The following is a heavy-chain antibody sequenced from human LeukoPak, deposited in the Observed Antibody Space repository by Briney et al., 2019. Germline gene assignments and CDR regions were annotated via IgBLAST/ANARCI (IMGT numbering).Heavy chain of an antibody. J-gene: IGHJ6*03. CDR2: VDHTGST. D-gene: IGHD1-1*01. CDR1: DDSITMYY. CDR3: ARGRVSSSTWYSTYYYYFYMDV. V-gene: IGHV4-59*01. Sequence: PSETLSLTCSVSDDSITMYYWTWIRQPPGKGLEWIGYVDHTGSTNFNPSLNGRVSISRDTTNNLFSLRLRSVTAADMAVYFCARGRVSSSTWYSTYYYYFYMDVWGKGTTVTVSS.